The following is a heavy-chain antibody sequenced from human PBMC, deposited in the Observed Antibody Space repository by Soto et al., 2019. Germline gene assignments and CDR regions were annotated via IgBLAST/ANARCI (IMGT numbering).Heavy chain of an antibody. CDR1: GYIFTGHY. J-gene: IGHJ4*02. V-gene: IGHV1-2*02. CDR3: APHYPDSSGYFDH. D-gene: IGHD3-22*01. CDR2: INPNNGAT. Sequence: QVQLVQSGAEVKKPGASVKVSCKASGYIFTGHYMHWVRQAPGQGLEYMGWINPNNGATNYAQNFQGRVTMTWDTSISTADMEGSRLRSDDTAVYYCAPHYPDSSGYFDHWGQGTLVTVSS.